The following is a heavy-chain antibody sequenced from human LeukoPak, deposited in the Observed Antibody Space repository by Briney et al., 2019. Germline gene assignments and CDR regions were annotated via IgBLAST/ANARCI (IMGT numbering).Heavy chain of an antibody. V-gene: IGHV1-2*02. CDR2: INPNSGGT. J-gene: IGHJ4*02. D-gene: IGHD5-18*01. CDR1: GYTFTAYD. CDR3: TRDVGSRYGHDC. Sequence: GASVKVSCKASGYTFTAYDIHWVRQAPGQGLEWMGWINPNSGGTNYAQKFQGRVTMTRDTSISTAYMELSRLRSDDTAVYYCTRDVGSRYGHDCWGQGTLVTVSS.